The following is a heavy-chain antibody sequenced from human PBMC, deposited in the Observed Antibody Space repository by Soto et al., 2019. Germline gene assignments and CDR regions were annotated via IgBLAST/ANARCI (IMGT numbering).Heavy chain of an antibody. CDR3: ARDTVVVAATYYYYYGMDV. CDR1: GGSISSGDHY. Sequence: SETLSLTCTVSGGSISSGDHYWSWIRQPPGKGLEWIGYIYYSGSTYYNPSLKSRVTISVDTSKNQFSLKLSSVTAADTAVYYCARDTVVVAATYYYYYGMDVWGQGTTVTAP. J-gene: IGHJ6*02. V-gene: IGHV4-30-4*01. CDR2: IYYSGST. D-gene: IGHD2-15*01.